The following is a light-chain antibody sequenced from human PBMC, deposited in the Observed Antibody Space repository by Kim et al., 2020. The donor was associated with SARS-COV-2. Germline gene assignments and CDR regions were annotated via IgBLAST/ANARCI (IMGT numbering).Light chain of an antibody. J-gene: IGLJ1*01. CDR1: RSDVGAYNS. V-gene: IGLV2-11*03. CDR2: EVS. Sequence: GQAVSLCCTGTRSDVGAYNSVSWYQKHPGKATKLIICEVSKPSGVPDRVSGSKSGNTASLTISGLQAEDEADYYCYAFAGSDSYLFGTGTKVTVL. CDR3: YAFAGSDSYL.